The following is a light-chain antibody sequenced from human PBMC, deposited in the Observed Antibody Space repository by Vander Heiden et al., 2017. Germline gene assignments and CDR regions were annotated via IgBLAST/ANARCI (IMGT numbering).Light chain of an antibody. CDR3: RQRRDWPRT. CDR2: DAS. J-gene: IGKJ1*01. V-gene: IGKV3-11*01. Sequence: EIVLTQSPATLSLSPGERATLSCRASQSVSSSVAWYQQKPGQAPRPLLYDASNRATGIPARFSGSGSGTDFTLTISSLEPEDFAVYYCRQRRDWPRTFGQGTKVEMK. CDR1: QSVSSS.